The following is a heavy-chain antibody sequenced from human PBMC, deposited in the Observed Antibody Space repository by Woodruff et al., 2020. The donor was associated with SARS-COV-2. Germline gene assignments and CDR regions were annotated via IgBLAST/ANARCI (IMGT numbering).Heavy chain of an antibody. J-gene: IGHJ6*03. CDR3: ARTGWGSSGYYYVHYYYYMDV. V-gene: IGHV1-24*01. D-gene: IGHD3-22*01. CDR2: FDPEDGET. Sequence: WMGGFDPEDGETIYAQKFQGRVTMTEDTSTDTAYMELSSLRSEDTAVYYCARTGWGSSGYYYVHYYYYMDVWGKGTTVTVSS.